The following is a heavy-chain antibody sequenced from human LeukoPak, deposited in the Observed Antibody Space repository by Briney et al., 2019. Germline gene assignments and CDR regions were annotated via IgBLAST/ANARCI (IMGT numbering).Heavy chain of an antibody. CDR1: GFTFSKYA. CDR2: ISYDGSNK. Sequence: GGSLRLSCAASGFTFSKYAMHWVRQAPGKGLEWVAVISYDGSNKYYADSVKGRFTISRDNSKNTLYLQMNSLRAEDTAVYYCASTFPHTIFRVVIPTSYYYYGMDVWGQGTTVTVSS. CDR3: ASTFPHTIFRVVIPTSYYYYGMDV. D-gene: IGHD3-3*01. J-gene: IGHJ6*02. V-gene: IGHV3-30*04.